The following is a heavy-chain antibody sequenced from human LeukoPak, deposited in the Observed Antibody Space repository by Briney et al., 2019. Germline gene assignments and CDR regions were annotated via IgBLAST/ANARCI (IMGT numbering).Heavy chain of an antibody. Sequence: SETLSLTCTVSGGSISSGDYYWSWIRQPPGKGLEWIGEINHSGSTNYNPSLKSRVTISVDTSKNQFSLKLSSVTAADTAVYYCARSLVVVPAPFYYYYGMDVWGQGTTVTVSS. CDR1: GGSISSGDYY. CDR3: ARSLVVVPAPFYYYYGMDV. D-gene: IGHD2-2*01. J-gene: IGHJ6*02. CDR2: INHSGST. V-gene: IGHV4-39*07.